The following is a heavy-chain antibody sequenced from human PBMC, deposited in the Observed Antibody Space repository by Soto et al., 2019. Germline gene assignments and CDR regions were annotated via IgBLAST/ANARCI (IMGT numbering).Heavy chain of an antibody. CDR1: GGSFSGYY. J-gene: IGHJ4*02. CDR2: IHHSGST. D-gene: IGHD4-4*01. V-gene: IGHV4-34*01. CDR3: ARGEAYSNYKDR. Sequence: PSETLSLTCAVYGGSFSGYYWSWIRQPPGKGLEWVGEIHHSGSTNYNPSLKSRVTISLDTSNRQFSLKMSSVTAADTAVYYCARGEAYSNYKDRWGQGTLVTVSS.